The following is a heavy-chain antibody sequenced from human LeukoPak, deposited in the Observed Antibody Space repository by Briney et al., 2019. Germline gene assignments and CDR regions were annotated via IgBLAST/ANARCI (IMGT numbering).Heavy chain of an antibody. CDR3: ARDPGAAARRPAYFQH. CDR2: INWNGDST. D-gene: IGHD6-25*01. V-gene: IGHV3-20*04. CDR1: GFSLDDYG. J-gene: IGHJ1*01. Sequence: GGSLRLACAASGFSLDDYGMSWVRQAPGKGLEWVSGINWNGDSTGYGDSVKGRFTISRDNGKNSLYLQMKSLRAEDTALYYCARDPGAAARRPAYFQHWGPGTLVTVSS.